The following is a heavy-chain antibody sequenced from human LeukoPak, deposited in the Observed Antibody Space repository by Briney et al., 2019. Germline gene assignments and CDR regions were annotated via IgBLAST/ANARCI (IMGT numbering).Heavy chain of an antibody. CDR2: IYYSGST. D-gene: IGHD6-13*01. Sequence: PSQTLSLTCTVSGGSISSGGYYWSWIRQHPGKGLEGIGYIYYSGSTYYNPSLKSRVTISVDTSKNQFSLKLNSVTAADTAVYYCAAENIAAAGTVGWFDSWGQGTLVAVSS. CDR3: AAENIAAAGTVGWFDS. CDR1: GGSISSGGYY. V-gene: IGHV4-31*03. J-gene: IGHJ5*01.